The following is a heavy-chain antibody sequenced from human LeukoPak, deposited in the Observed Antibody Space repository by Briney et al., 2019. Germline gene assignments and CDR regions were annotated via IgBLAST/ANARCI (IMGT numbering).Heavy chain of an antibody. Sequence: GGSLRLSCAASGFNFGDYAMHWVRQAPGKGLEWVSLISWNSVGTYYADSVKGRFTISRDNSKNSLYLQMTSLRAEDTALYYCAKDYTSGGPGYWGQGTRVTVSS. CDR2: ISWNSVGT. CDR1: GFNFGDYA. J-gene: IGHJ4*02. V-gene: IGHV3-43D*04. D-gene: IGHD2-15*01. CDR3: AKDYTSGGPGY.